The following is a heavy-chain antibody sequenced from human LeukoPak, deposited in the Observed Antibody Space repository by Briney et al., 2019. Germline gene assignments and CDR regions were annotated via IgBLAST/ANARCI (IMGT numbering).Heavy chain of an antibody. CDR3: AKAVAGNGPFDY. J-gene: IGHJ4*02. D-gene: IGHD6-19*01. CDR1: GFTFSSFG. V-gene: IGHV3-23*01. CDR2: ISGSGGST. Sequence: PGGSLRLSCAASGFTFSSFGMSWVRQAPGKGLEWVSAISGSGGSTYYADSVKGRFTISSDNSKNTLYLQMNSLRAEDTAVYYCAKAVAGNGPFDYWGQGTLVTVSS.